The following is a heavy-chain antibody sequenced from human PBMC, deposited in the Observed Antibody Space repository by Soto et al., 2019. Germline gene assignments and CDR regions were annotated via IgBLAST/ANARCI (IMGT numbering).Heavy chain of an antibody. V-gene: IGHV1-18*01. J-gene: IGHJ6*02. CDR1: GYIFASYA. CDR2: ISAYNGNT. Sequence: ASVKVSCKASGYIFASYAISWVRQAPGQGLEWMGWISAYNGNTNYAQKLQGRVTMTTDTSTSPAYMELRSLRSDDTAVYFCARRAPPMDVWGQGTTVTVSS. CDR3: ARRAPPMDV.